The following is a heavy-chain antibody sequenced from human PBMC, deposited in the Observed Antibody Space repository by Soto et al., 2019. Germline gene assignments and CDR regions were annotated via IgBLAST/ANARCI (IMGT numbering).Heavy chain of an antibody. D-gene: IGHD6-6*01. CDR3: ASRPKGGSSSSTSYYYYGMDV. J-gene: IGHJ6*02. CDR2: IIPIFGTA. V-gene: IGHV1-69*01. CDR1: GGTFSSYA. Sequence: QVQLVQSGAEVKKPGSSVKVSCKASGGTFSSYAISWVRQAPGQGLEWMGGIIPIFGTANYAQKFQGRVTITADESTSTAYMELSRLRSEDTDVYYCASRPKGGSSSSTSYYYYGMDVWGQGTTVTVSS.